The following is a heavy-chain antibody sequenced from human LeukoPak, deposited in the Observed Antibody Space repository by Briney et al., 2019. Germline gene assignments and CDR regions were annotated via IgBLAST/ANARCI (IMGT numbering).Heavy chain of an antibody. Sequence: GGSLRLSCAASGFTFRNSDMHWVRQAPGKGPEWVAFIQADGGNKCYADSVKGRFTISRDNSKNTLYLQMNSLRAEDTAVYYCAKDMVRGIGGYFDYWGQGTLVTVSS. CDR2: IQADGGNK. CDR3: AKDMVRGIGGYFDY. V-gene: IGHV3-30*02. CDR1: GFTFRNSD. J-gene: IGHJ4*02. D-gene: IGHD3-10*01.